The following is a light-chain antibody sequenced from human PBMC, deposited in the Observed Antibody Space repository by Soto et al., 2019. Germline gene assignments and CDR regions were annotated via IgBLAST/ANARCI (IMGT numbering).Light chain of an antibody. CDR3: LQQKTYPRT. Sequence: PMTQSPASLSASVGARVTITCRASQGIRNDLGWYHQRPGKAPKRLIYAASTLQPGVPSRFRGSGSGTDLTIKISRLQPEDCETDDGLQQKTYPRTFGQGTKVDIK. CDR1: QGIRND. J-gene: IGKJ1*01. V-gene: IGKV1-17*01. CDR2: AAS.